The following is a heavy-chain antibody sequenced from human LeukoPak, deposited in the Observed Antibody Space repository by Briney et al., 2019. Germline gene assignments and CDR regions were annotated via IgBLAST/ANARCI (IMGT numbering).Heavy chain of an antibody. Sequence: GGTLRLSCAASGFTFSSYGMSWVRQAPGKGLEWVSAISGSGGSTYYADSVKGRFTISRDNSKNTLYLQMNSLRAEDTAVYYCAKDLIWFGESWNAFDIWGQGTMVTVSS. CDR2: ISGSGGST. CDR1: GFTFSSYG. CDR3: AKDLIWFGESWNAFDI. V-gene: IGHV3-23*01. J-gene: IGHJ3*02. D-gene: IGHD3-10*01.